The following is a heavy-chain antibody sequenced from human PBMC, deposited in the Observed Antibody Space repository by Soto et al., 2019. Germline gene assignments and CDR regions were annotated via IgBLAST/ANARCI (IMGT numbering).Heavy chain of an antibody. CDR3: ARGGRVTPYYYYYGMDV. Sequence: ASVKVSCKASGYTFTSYGISWVRQAPGQGLEWMGWISAYNGNTNYAQKLQGRVTMTTDTSTSTAYMELRSLRSDDTAVYYCARGGRVTPYYYYYGMDVWVQGTTVIVSS. D-gene: IGHD3-16*01. J-gene: IGHJ6*02. CDR2: ISAYNGNT. CDR1: GYTFTSYG. V-gene: IGHV1-18*04.